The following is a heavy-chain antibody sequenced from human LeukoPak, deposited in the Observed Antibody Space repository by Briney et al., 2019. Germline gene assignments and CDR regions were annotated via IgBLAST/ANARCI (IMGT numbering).Heavy chain of an antibody. J-gene: IGHJ4*02. D-gene: IGHD6-13*01. CDR3: ARARRYRSSWYHDY. Sequence: GGSLRLSCAASGFTFSSYSMNWVRQAPGKGLEWVSSISSSSSTIYYADSVKGRFTISRDNANNSLYLQMNSPRDEDTAVYYCARARRYRSSWYHDYWGQGSLVTVSS. V-gene: IGHV3-48*02. CDR1: GFTFSSYS. CDR2: ISSSSSTI.